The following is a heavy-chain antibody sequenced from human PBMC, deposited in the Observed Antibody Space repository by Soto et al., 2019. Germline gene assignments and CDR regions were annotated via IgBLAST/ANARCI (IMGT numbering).Heavy chain of an antibody. V-gene: IGHV3-23*01. CDR3: AKAKRVIFPRTTGGLDY. D-gene: IGHD4-4*01. CDR2: ISPTGGST. Sequence: EVQLLESGGNLVQPGGSLRLSCAGSGFPFSTYAVSWVRQTPGKGLEWVSAISPTGGSTYYAASVRGRFTISRDNSKNTVFVQMSGLRAEETAIYYCAKAKRVIFPRTTGGLDYWGQGTVLSVSS. CDR1: GFPFSTYA. J-gene: IGHJ4*02.